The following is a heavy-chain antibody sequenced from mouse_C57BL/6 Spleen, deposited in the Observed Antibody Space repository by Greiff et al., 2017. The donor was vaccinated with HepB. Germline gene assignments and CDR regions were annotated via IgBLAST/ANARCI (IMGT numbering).Heavy chain of an antibody. D-gene: IGHD2-2*01. CDR3: ARMVTTDY. CDR2: IYPGSGST. CDR1: GYTFTSYW. V-gene: IGHV1-55*01. J-gene: IGHJ2*01. Sequence: QVQLQQPGAELVKPGASVKMSCKASGYTFTSYWITWVKQRPGQGLEWIGDIYPGSGSTNYNEKFKSKATLTVETSSSTAYMQLSSLTSEDSAVYYCARMVTTDYWGQGTTLTVSS.